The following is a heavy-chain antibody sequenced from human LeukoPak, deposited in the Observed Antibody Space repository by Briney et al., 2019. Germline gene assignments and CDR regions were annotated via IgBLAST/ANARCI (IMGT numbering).Heavy chain of an antibody. Sequence: SETLSLTCAVYGGSFSGYYWSWIRQPPGKGLEWIGEINHSGSTNYNPSLKSRVTISVDTSKNQFPLKLSSVTAADTAVYYCARDREAPDGYSSGWAFDYWGQGTLVTDSS. CDR2: INHSGST. J-gene: IGHJ4*02. CDR1: GGSFSGYY. V-gene: IGHV4-34*01. CDR3: ARDREAPDGYSSGWAFDY. D-gene: IGHD6-19*01.